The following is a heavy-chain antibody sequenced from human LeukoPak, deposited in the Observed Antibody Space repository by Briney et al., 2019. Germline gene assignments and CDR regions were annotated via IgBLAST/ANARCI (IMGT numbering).Heavy chain of an antibody. Sequence: ASVKVSCKASGYTFTSYGISWVRQAPGQGLEWMEWISAYNGNTNYAQKLQGRVTMTTDTSTSTAYMEPRSLRSDDTAVYYCARDVTHSTYDFWSGYQYFDYWGQGTLVTVSS. J-gene: IGHJ4*02. CDR2: ISAYNGNT. V-gene: IGHV1-18*01. D-gene: IGHD3-3*01. CDR1: GYTFTSYG. CDR3: ARDVTHSTYDFWSGYQYFDY.